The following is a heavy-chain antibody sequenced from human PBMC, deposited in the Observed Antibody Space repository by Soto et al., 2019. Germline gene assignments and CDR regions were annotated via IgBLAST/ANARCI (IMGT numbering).Heavy chain of an antibody. D-gene: IGHD6-13*01. V-gene: IGHV3-30*18. CDR3: AKEARGSSSWSNYFDY. Sequence: QVQLVESGGGVVQPGRSLRLSCAASGFTFSSYGMHWVRQAPGKGLEWVAVISYDGSNKYYADSVKGRFTISRDNSKNTLYLQMNSLRAEDTAVYYCAKEARGSSSWSNYFDYWGQGTLVTVSS. J-gene: IGHJ4*02. CDR2: ISYDGSNK. CDR1: GFTFSSYG.